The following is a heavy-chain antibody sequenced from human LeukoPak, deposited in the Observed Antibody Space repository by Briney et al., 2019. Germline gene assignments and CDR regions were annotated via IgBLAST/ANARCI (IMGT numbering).Heavy chain of an antibody. J-gene: IGHJ4*02. CDR3: AKAANDLKYVWGSYRSPYYFDY. CDR1: GFTFSSYA. V-gene: IGHV3-23*01. D-gene: IGHD3-16*02. Sequence: GGSLRLSCAATGFTFSSYAMTWGRQAPGKGLEWVSGISGSGDTTYYADSVKGRFTISRDNSKNTLYLQMNSLRAEDTAVYYCAKAANDLKYVWGSYRSPYYFDYWGQGPLVTVSS. CDR2: ISGSGDTT.